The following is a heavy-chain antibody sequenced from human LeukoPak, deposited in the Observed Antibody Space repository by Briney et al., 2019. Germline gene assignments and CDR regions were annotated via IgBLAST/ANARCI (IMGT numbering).Heavy chain of an antibody. CDR3: VRDPPDSGWAFWS. CDR1: GFTFSSYW. CDR2: IKQDGSEK. Sequence: GGSLRLSCAASGFTFSSYWMSWVRQAPGKGVEWVANIKQDGSEKYYVDSVKGRFTISRDNSKSTLYLQMNSLRVDDTSVYFCVRDPPDSGWAFWSWGQGTLVTVSS. J-gene: IGHJ5*02. V-gene: IGHV3-7*01. D-gene: IGHD6-19*01.